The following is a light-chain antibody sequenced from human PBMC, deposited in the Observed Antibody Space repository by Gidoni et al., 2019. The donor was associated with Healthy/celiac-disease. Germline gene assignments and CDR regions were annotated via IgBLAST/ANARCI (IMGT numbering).Light chain of an antibody. CDR3: QVWDSSSDHVV. CDR2: DSS. Sequence: SYVLTQPPSVSVAPGQTARITCGGNNSGSKSVHWYQQKTGQAPVLVVYDSSARPSGIPERFSGSTSGNTATLTFSRVEAGDEADYYCQVWDSSSDHVVFGGGTKLTVL. J-gene: IGLJ2*01. V-gene: IGLV3-21*02. CDR1: NSGSKS.